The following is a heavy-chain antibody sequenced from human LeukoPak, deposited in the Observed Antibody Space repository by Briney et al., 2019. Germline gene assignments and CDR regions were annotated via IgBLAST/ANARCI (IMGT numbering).Heavy chain of an antibody. V-gene: IGHV3-23*01. D-gene: IGHD1-26*01. J-gene: IGHJ4*02. Sequence: GGSLRLSCAASGFTFTSYSMNWVRQAPGKGLEWVSTISGGGGSTYYADSVKGRFTISRDNSKNTLYLQVNSLRARDTAVYYCAKGGKWDVTPFDYWGQGTLVTVSS. CDR1: GFTFTSYS. CDR3: AKGGKWDVTPFDY. CDR2: ISGGGGST.